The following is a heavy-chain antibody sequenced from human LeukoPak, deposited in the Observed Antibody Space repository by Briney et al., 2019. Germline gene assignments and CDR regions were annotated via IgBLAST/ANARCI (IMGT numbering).Heavy chain of an antibody. Sequence: ASVKVSCKASGDTFTSYDINWVRQATGQGLEWMGWMNPNSGNTGYAQKFQGRVTMTRNTSISTAYMELSSLRSEDTAVYYCARGRPLRDGYNLYYWGQGTLVTVSS. CDR3: ARGRPLRDGYNLYY. CDR1: GDTFTSYD. D-gene: IGHD5-12*01. CDR2: MNPNSGNT. V-gene: IGHV1-8*01. J-gene: IGHJ4*02.